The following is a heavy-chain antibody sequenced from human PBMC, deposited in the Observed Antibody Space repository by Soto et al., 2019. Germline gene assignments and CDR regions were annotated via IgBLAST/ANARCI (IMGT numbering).Heavy chain of an antibody. CDR1: GGTFSSYA. J-gene: IGHJ4*02. CDR2: IIPIFGTA. Sequence: QVQLVQSGAEVQKPGSSVKVSCKASGGTFSSYAISWVRQAPGQGLEWMGGIIPIFGTANYAQKFQGRVTITADESTSTAYMELSSLRSEDTAVYYCARALNDFQGATIGRFDYWGQGTLVTVSS. CDR3: ARALNDFQGATIGRFDY. V-gene: IGHV1-69*01. D-gene: IGHD1-1*01.